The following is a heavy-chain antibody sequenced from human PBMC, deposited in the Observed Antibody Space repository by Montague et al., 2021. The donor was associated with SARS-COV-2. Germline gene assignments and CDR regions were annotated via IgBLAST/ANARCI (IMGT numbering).Heavy chain of an antibody. CDR1: NGSISHYW. CDR2: VYYTGST. V-gene: IGHV4-59*01. Sequence: SETLSLTCTVSNGSISHYWWSWIRQPPGKGLEWIGYVYYTGSTNYNPSLWSRVTISVDASKNQFSLKLSSVTVADTAFYYCARGYVELNGNAFEIWGQGTTVTVSS. CDR3: ARGYVELNGNAFEI. D-gene: IGHD3-16*01. J-gene: IGHJ3*02.